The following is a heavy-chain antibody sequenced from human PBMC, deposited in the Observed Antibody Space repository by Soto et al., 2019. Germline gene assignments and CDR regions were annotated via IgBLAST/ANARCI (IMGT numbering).Heavy chain of an antibody. CDR2: FDPEDGET. Sequence: ASVKVSCKVSGYTLTELSMHWVRQAPGKGLEWMGGFDPEDGETIYAQKFQGRVTMTEDTSTDTAYMELSSLRSEATAVYYCATDRPIYCSGGSCYEWSYWGQGTLVTVSS. CDR3: ATDRPIYCSGGSCYEWSY. D-gene: IGHD2-15*01. J-gene: IGHJ4*02. V-gene: IGHV1-24*01. CDR1: GYTLTELS.